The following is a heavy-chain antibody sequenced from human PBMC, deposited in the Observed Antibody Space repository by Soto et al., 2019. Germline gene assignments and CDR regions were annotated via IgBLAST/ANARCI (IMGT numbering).Heavy chain of an antibody. Sequence: ASVKVSCKASGGTFSSYAISWVRQAPGQGLEWMGGIIPILGIANYAQKFQGRVTITADKSTSTAYMELSSLRSEDTAVYYCARDLDGGSYDYWGQGTLVTVSS. CDR2: IIPILGIA. CDR1: GGTFSSYA. D-gene: IGHD1-26*01. CDR3: ARDLDGGSYDY. J-gene: IGHJ4*02. V-gene: IGHV1-69*10.